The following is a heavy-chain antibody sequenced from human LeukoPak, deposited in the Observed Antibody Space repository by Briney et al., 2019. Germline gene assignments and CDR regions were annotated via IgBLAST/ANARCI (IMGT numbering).Heavy chain of an antibody. CDR1: GFTFSSYA. CDR3: ARDLSDCSGGNCYSGHY. Sequence: GGSLRLSCAASGFTFSSYAMHWVRQAPGKGLEWVAVISYDGSNKYYADSVKGRFTIPRDNSKNTLYLQMNSLRAEDSAVYYCARDLSDCSGGNCYSGHYWGQGTLVTVSS. CDR2: ISYDGSNK. D-gene: IGHD2-15*01. J-gene: IGHJ4*02. V-gene: IGHV3-30-3*01.